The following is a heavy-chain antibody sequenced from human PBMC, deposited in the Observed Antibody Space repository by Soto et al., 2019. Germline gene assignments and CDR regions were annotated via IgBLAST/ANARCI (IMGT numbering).Heavy chain of an antibody. V-gene: IGHV4-39*01. D-gene: IGHD3-3*02. Sequence: QLQAQESGPGLVKPSETLSLTCTVSGSSISSSGYYWGWIRQPPGKGLEWIGSMYYGVSTYYNPSLKSRVTVSVDASKNQFSLNLSSVTAADTAVYYCARLPSRHLVDYWGQGTLVTVSS. CDR3: ARLPSRHLVDY. CDR1: GSSISSSGYY. CDR2: MYYGVST. J-gene: IGHJ4*02.